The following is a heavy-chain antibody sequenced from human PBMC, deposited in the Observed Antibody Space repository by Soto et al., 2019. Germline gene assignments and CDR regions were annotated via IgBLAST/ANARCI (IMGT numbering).Heavy chain of an antibody. V-gene: IGHV4-31*03. CDR1: GGSISSGGYY. D-gene: IGHD6-13*01. J-gene: IGHJ3*02. CDR2: IYYSGST. CDR3: ASSGYSSSPKRPDDAFDI. Sequence: NPSETLSLTCTVSGGSISSGGYYWSWIRQHPGKGLEWIGYIYYSGSTYYNPSLKSRVTISVDTSKNQFSLKLSSVTAADTAVYYCASSGYSSSPKRPDDAFDIWGQGTMVTVSS.